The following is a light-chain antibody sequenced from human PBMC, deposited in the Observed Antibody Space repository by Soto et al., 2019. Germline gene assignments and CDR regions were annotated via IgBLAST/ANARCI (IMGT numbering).Light chain of an antibody. J-gene: IGKJ2*01. CDR3: QEYKCCSYT. Sequence: DIHITQSRSTLSSSIGDRVTITCRASQSISSWLAWYQQKPGKAPKLLIYKASSLESGVPSRFSGSGSGTEFTLTICCLQPDDFATYCSQEYKCCSYTFCQVTKL. CDR2: KAS. CDR1: QSISSW. V-gene: IGKV1-5*03.